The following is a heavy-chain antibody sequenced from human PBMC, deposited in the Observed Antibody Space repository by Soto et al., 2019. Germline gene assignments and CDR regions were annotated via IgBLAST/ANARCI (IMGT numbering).Heavy chain of an antibody. Sequence: ASVKVSCKASGYTFTSYYMHWVRQAPGQGLEWMGIINPSGGSTSYAQKFQGRVTITADKSTSTAYMELSSLRSEDTAVYYCASYYGSGSFSLTNYYYMDVWGKGTTVTVSS. D-gene: IGHD3-10*01. CDR3: ASYYGSGSFSLTNYYYMDV. J-gene: IGHJ6*03. V-gene: IGHV1-46*01. CDR1: GYTFTSYY. CDR2: INPSGGST.